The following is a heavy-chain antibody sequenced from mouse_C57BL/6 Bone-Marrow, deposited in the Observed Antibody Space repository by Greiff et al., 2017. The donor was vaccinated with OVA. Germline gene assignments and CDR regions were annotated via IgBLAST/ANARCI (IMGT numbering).Heavy chain of an antibody. CDR1: GFSLSTSGMG. CDR3: ARRAKKDYFDD. J-gene: IGHJ2*01. CDR2: IYWDDDK. Sequence: QVTLKESGPGILQSSQTLSLTCSFSGFSLSTSGMGVSWIRQPSGKGLEWLAHIYWDDDKRSYPSLKSRLTISKDTYRNQEYLKITSVDTANTATDDGARRAKKDYFDDGGQGTTLTGSA. V-gene: IGHV8-12*01.